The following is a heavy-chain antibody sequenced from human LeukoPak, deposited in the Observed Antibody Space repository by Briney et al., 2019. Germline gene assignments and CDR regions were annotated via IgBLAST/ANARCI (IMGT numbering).Heavy chain of an antibody. D-gene: IGHD6-19*01. CDR3: ARQGDFGGIAVAGTWFDP. CDR1: GGSISSSSYY. CDR2: INHSGST. J-gene: IGHJ5*02. V-gene: IGHV4-39*01. Sequence: SETLSLTCTVSGGSISSSSYYWSWIRQPPGKGLEWIGEINHSGSTNYNPSLKSRVTISVDTSKNQFSLKLSSVTAADTAVYYCARQGDFGGIAVAGTWFDPWGQGTLVTVSS.